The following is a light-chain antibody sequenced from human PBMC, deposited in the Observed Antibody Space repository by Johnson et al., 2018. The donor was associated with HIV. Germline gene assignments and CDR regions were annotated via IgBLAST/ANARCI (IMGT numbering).Light chain of an antibody. Sequence: QSVLTQPPSVSAAPGQKVTISCSGSSSNIGNNYVSWYQQFPGTAPKLLIYENNKRPSGIPDRFSGSKSGTSTTLGITGLQTGDEADYYCGTWDGSLSAGVFGTGTKGTVL. CDR1: SSNIGNNY. CDR2: ENN. V-gene: IGLV1-51*02. J-gene: IGLJ1*01. CDR3: GTWDGSLSAGV.